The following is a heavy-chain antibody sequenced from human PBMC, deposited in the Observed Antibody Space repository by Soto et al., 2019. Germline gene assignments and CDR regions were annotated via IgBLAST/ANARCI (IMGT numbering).Heavy chain of an antibody. J-gene: IGHJ4*02. CDR2: NPNSGNT. D-gene: IGHD6-13*01. CDR1: GGTFSSYA. Sequence: ASVKVSCKASGGTFSSYAISWVRQAPGQGLEWMNPNSGNTGYAQKFQGRVTMTRNTSISTAYMELSSLRSEDTAVYYCARGVRIAAAGTIIYYFDYWGQGTLVTVSS. V-gene: IGHV1-8*02. CDR3: ARGVRIAAAGTIIYYFDY.